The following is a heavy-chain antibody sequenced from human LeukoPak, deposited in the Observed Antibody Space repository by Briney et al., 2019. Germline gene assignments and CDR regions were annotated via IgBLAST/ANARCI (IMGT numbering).Heavy chain of an antibody. CDR1: GGSISSGGYY. CDR3: ARAPDPSVYCSSTSCYSDAFDI. V-gene: IGHV4-31*03. D-gene: IGHD2-2*02. J-gene: IGHJ3*02. Sequence: SETLSLTCTVSGGSISSGGYYWSWIRQHPGKGLEWIGYIYYSGSTYYNPSLKSRVTISVDTSKNQFSLKLSSVTAADTAVYYCARAPDPSVYCSSTSCYSDAFDIWGQGTMVTVSS. CDR2: IYYSGST.